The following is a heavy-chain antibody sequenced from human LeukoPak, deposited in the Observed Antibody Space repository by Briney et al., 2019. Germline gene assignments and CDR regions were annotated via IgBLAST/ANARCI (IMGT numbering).Heavy chain of an antibody. J-gene: IGHJ4*02. D-gene: IGHD6-19*01. V-gene: IGHV3-23*01. CDR3: AQDQQWLDGRSN. Sequence: GGSLRLSCAASGFTFSSYAMSWVRQAPGKGLKWVSGISDSGGSTNYADSVKGRFTISRDNSKNTLYLRMNSLRVEDTAVYYCAQDQQWLDGRSNWGQGTRVTVSS. CDR1: GFTFSSYA. CDR2: ISDSGGST.